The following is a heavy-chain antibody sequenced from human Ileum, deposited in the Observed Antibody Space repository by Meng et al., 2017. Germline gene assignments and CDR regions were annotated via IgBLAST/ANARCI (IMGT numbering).Heavy chain of an antibody. CDR3: ARLRLGELSLFYAFDI. CDR2: IYYSGST. J-gene: IGHJ3*02. D-gene: IGHD3-16*02. V-gene: IGHV4-39*07. Sequence: SETLSLTCTVSGGSISSSSYYWGWIRQPPGKGLEWIGSIYYSGSTYYNPSLKSRVTISVDTSKNQFSLKLSSVTAADTAVYYCARLRLGELSLFYAFDIWGQGKMVTVSS. CDR1: GGSISSSSYY.